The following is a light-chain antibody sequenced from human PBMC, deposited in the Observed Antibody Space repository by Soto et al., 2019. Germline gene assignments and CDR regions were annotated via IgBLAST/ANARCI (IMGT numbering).Light chain of an antibody. Sequence: EIVLTQSPGTLSLSPGERATLSCRASQSVSSSYLAWYQQKPGQAPRLLIYGASSRATGIPDRFSGSGSGTDFTLTISRLEPEDFAVDYCQKYGSSPPYTFGQGTKLEIK. CDR1: QSVSSSY. J-gene: IGKJ2*01. CDR2: GAS. V-gene: IGKV3-20*01. CDR3: QKYGSSPPYT.